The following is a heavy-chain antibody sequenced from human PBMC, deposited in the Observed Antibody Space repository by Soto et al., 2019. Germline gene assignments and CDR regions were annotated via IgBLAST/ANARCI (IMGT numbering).Heavy chain of an antibody. CDR2: IYTSASI. V-gene: IGHV4-4*07. Sequence: SETLSLTCSVSGADINTYSWTWIRQPAGKGLEWIGRIYTSASINYNPSLRGRATLSVDTSTNQVSLKLASVTAADTAVYYCARDREAGYNFYYGMDVWGQGTTVTVSS. J-gene: IGHJ6*02. CDR1: GADINTYS. CDR3: ARDREAGYNFYYGMDV. D-gene: IGHD6-19*01.